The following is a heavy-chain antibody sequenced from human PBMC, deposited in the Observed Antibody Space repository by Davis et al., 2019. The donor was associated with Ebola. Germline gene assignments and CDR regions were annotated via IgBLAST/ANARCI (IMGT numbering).Heavy chain of an antibody. D-gene: IGHD5-12*01. CDR3: ARNLIVALGGAFDL. CDR1: GFTFSDYA. CDR2: MSYDGSGK. J-gene: IGHJ3*01. V-gene: IGHV3-30*04. Sequence: PGGSLRLSCEASGFTFSDYAMNWVRQAPGKGLEWVALMSYDGSGKNYADSVKGRFTISRDNSKSTLFLQMDSLRTEDTALYYCARNLIVALGGAFDLWGQGTMVTVSS.